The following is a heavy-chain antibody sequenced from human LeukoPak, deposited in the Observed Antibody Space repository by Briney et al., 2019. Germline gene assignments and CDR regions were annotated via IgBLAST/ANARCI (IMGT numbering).Heavy chain of an antibody. Sequence: PSETLSLTCTVSGGSISSYYWSWIRQPPGKGLEWIGYIYYSGSTNYNPSLKSRVTMSVDTSKNQFSLKLSSVTAADTAVYYCARETAGYYGSGSYVDYWGQGTLVTVSS. CDR2: IYYSGST. J-gene: IGHJ4*02. V-gene: IGHV4-59*01. CDR1: GGSISSYY. D-gene: IGHD3-10*01. CDR3: ARETAGYYGSGSYVDY.